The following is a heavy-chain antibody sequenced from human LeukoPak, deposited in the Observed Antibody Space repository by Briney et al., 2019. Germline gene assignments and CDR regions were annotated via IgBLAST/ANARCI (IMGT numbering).Heavy chain of an antibody. V-gene: IGHV3-23*01. CDR2: IYASGSAT. Sequence: GGSLRLSCEASGFAFSSYAMTWVRQAPGKGLEWVSGIYASGSATHYADTVKGRFTISRDNSKNTLYLQMNSLRAEDTAVYYCAKRPRDSSGYYLGAFDMWGQGTMVTVSS. CDR3: AKRPRDSSGYYLGAFDM. J-gene: IGHJ3*02. CDR1: GFAFSSYA. D-gene: IGHD3-22*01.